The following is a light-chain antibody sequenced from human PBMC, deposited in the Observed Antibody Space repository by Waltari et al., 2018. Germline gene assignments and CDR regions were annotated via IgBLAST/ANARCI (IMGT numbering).Light chain of an antibody. V-gene: IGLV1-40*01. CDR1: GSNIGAGYD. Sequence: QSVLTQPPSVSGAPGQRVTISCTGGGSNIGAGYDVHWYRQLPGKAPELLISGVNNRPSGVPDRFFGSLSGTSASLAITGLQAEEEADYYCQSYDTSLSVVFGGGTKLTV. J-gene: IGLJ2*01. CDR2: GVN. CDR3: QSYDTSLSVV.